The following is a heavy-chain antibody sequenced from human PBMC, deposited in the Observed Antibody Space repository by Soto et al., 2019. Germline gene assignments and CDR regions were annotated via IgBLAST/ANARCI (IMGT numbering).Heavy chain of an antibody. Sequence: QVQLVQSGAEVKKPGSSVKVSCKASGGTFRSYSISWVRQAPGQGLEWMGGITPMFGAPDYAQRFQGRVTITAHEATRTAYMGRRSLRSEDTALYYCARTVVVVFAVCYDDYGMDAWGQGTAVTVTS. CDR2: ITPMFGAP. V-gene: IGHV1-69*12. CDR3: ARTVVVVFAVCYDDYGMDA. CDR1: GGTFRSYS. D-gene: IGHD2-15*01. J-gene: IGHJ6*02.